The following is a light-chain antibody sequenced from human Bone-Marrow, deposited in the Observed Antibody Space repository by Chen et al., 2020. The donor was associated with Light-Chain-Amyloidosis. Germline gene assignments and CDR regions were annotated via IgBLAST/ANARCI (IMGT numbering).Light chain of an antibody. J-gene: IGKJ4*01. Sequence: EIVLTQSPGTLSLSPGEGANLSCRASQTISSNYLTWYQQKFGQAPRLLIYGSSSSATGIPDRFTGRGSGTDFTLTINRLEPEEFAMYYCQQYGTSPLTFGGGTKVEIK. CDR2: GSS. CDR1: QTISSNY. CDR3: QQYGTSPLT. V-gene: IGKV3-20*01.